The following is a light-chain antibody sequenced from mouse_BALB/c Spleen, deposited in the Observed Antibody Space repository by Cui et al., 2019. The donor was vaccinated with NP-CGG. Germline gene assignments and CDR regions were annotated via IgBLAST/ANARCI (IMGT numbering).Light chain of an antibody. Sequence: QAVVTLESALTTSPGETVTLTCRSSTGAVTTSNYANWVQEKPDHLFTGLIGGTNNRAPGVPARFSGSLIGDKAVLTITGAQTEDEAIYFCALWYSNHWVFGGGTKLTVL. CDR3: ALWYSNHWV. CDR1: TGAVTTSNY. J-gene: IGLJ1*01. CDR2: GTN. V-gene: IGLV1*01.